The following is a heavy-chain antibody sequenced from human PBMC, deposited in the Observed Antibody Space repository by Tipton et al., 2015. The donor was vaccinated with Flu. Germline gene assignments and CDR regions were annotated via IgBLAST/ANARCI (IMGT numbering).Heavy chain of an antibody. CDR2: ISSSTRYI. V-gene: IGHV3-21*01. D-gene: IGHD2-21*01. CDR3: VRDVGDWGGTDYLDH. J-gene: IGHJ4*02. CDR1: GFRVSGYS. Sequence: GSLRLSCAASGFRVSGYSMNWVRQAPGKRLEWVASISSSTRYINYADAVKGRFTISRDSAKNSLYLQMDDLRAEDTAVYYCVRDVGDWGGTDYLDHWGQGTLVTVSS.